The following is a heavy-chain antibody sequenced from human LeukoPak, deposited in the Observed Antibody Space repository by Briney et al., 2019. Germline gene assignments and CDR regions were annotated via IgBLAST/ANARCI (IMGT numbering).Heavy chain of an antibody. CDR1: GFTFSSYS. J-gene: IGHJ1*01. Sequence: GGSLSLSCEASGFTFSSYSMNWVRQAPGKGLEWVSSISSSSSYIYYADSVKGRFTISRDNAKNSLYLQMSSLRAEDTAVYYCAREAGRELLPEYFQHWGQGTLVTVSS. CDR3: AREAGRELLPEYFQH. V-gene: IGHV3-21*01. D-gene: IGHD1-26*01. CDR2: ISSSSSYI.